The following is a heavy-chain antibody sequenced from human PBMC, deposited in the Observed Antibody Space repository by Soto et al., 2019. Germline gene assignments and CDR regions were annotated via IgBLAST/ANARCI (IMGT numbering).Heavy chain of an antibody. CDR3: ATAKLELLDFPLL. CDR2: INAGNGNT. V-gene: IGHV1-3*01. CDR1: GYTCPSYA. J-gene: IGHJ4*02. D-gene: IGHD1-7*01. Sequence: GSVQVSFLASGYTCPSYAMHWLRPAPGQRLEWMGWINAGNGNTKYSQKFQGRVTITRDTSASTAYMELSSLRSEDTAVYYCATAKLELLDFPLLWGQGTLVTVSS.